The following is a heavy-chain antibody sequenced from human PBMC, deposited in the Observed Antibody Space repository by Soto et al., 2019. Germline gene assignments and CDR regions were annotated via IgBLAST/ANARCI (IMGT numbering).Heavy chain of an antibody. CDR1: GYTFTDYY. J-gene: IGHJ6*02. CDR2: IKSDSGTT. D-gene: IGHD3-16*01. CDR3: ARESLHYDLYGMDV. Sequence: QVQLVQSGAEVKKPGASVKVSCKASGYTFTDYYVHWVRQAPGQGLEWMGWIKSDSGTTHYAQKFEGRVTMTRDTSISTAFMGLRTLRSDDTAVYYCARESLHYDLYGMDVWGQGTTVTVS. V-gene: IGHV1-2*02.